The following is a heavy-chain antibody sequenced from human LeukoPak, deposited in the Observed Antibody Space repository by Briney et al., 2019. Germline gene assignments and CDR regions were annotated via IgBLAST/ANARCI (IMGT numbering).Heavy chain of an antibody. CDR2: IYSSGST. V-gene: IGHV4-39*07. J-gene: IGHJ4*02. D-gene: IGHD4-17*01. CDR1: GASISSSSYY. CDR3: ARAGDYLYYFDY. Sequence: SETLSLTCTVSGASISSSSYYWGWIRQPPGKGLEWIGSIYSSGSTYYNPSLTSRVTISLDTSKNQFSLSLRSVTAADTAVYYCARAGDYLYYFDYWGLGTLVTVSS.